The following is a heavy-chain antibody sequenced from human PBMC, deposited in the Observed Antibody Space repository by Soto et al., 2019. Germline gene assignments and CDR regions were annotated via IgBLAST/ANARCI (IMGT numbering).Heavy chain of an antibody. V-gene: IGHV4-61*01. Sequence: SETLSLTCRVSGASVSSETHFWTWIRQPPGKGLEWIGYVYRTRITNSNPALTSRVTVSADRSKNQFSLTLSSVTAADTAIYYCATRITVFGLLIPPFDPWGQGTQVTVSS. D-gene: IGHD3-3*01. CDR2: VYRTRIT. CDR3: ATRITVFGLLIPPFDP. J-gene: IGHJ5*02. CDR1: GASVSSETHF.